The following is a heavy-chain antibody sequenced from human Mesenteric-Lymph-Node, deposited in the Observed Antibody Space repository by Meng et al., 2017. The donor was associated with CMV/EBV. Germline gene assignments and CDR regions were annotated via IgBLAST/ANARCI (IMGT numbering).Heavy chain of an antibody. V-gene: IGHV3-48*03. D-gene: IGHD3-3*01. CDR1: GFPFSSYE. Sequence: LSLTCAASGFPFSSYEMNWVRQAPGKGLEWVSYISSSGSTIYYADSVKGRFTISRDNAKNSLYLQMNSLRAEDTAVYYCAREASSTIFGVVIPNYFDYWGQGTLVTVSS. CDR3: AREASSTIFGVVIPNYFDY. J-gene: IGHJ4*02. CDR2: ISSSGSTI.